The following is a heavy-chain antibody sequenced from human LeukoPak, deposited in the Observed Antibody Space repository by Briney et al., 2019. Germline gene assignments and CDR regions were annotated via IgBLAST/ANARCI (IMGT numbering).Heavy chain of an antibody. Sequence: SETLSLTCTVSGGSISSGDYYWSWIRQPPGKGLEWVGYISYSGSTNYNPSLKSRVTIMADTSKNQFSLRLTSVTAADTAVYYCARGPAAYDSWGQGTLVTVAS. V-gene: IGHV4-61*08. CDR3: ARGPAAYDS. D-gene: IGHD2-2*01. CDR1: GGSISSGDYY. CDR2: ISYSGST. J-gene: IGHJ4*02.